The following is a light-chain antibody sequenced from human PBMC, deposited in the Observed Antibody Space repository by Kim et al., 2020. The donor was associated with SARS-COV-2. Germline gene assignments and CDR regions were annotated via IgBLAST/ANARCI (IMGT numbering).Light chain of an antibody. CDR3: AIWDDSLSVRWI. Sequence: QKVSIHCSGSNSKIGVNYVYWSQHLPGTAPKLLMSRNNQRPSGVPDRFSGFKSGTSAFLAISGLRSDDEAEYYCAIWDDSLSVRWIFGGGTKLTVL. J-gene: IGLJ3*02. CDR2: RNN. CDR1: NSKIGVNY. V-gene: IGLV1-47*01.